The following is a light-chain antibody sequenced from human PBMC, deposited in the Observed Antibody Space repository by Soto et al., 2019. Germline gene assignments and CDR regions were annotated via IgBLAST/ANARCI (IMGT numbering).Light chain of an antibody. Sequence: EIVLTQSPGTLSLSPGERATLSCRASQSVSSNKIAWYQQKPGQAPRLLIFGASSMATGIPYRFSGSGSGTDFTLTISRLEPEDLAVYYCQQYDSAPRTFGQGTKVEIK. CDR3: QQYDSAPRT. CDR1: QSVSSNK. J-gene: IGKJ1*01. CDR2: GAS. V-gene: IGKV3-20*01.